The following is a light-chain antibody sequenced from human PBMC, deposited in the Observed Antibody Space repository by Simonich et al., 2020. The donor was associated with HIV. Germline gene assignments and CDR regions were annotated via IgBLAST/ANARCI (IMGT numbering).Light chain of an antibody. CDR2: RNK. CDR3: AAWDDSLSADVV. V-gene: IGLV1-47*01. Sequence: QSVLTQPPSASGTPGQRVTISCSGSSSNIGSNYVYWYQQLPGTAPKLLIYRNKLRPSGVPDRFSGYKSGTSASLAISGLRSEDEADYYCAAWDDSLSADVVFGGGTKLTVL. J-gene: IGLJ2*01. CDR1: SSNIGSNY.